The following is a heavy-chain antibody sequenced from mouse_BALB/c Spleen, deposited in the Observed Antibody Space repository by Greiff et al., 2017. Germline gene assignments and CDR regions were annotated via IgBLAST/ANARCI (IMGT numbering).Heavy chain of an antibody. J-gene: IGHJ2*01. Sequence: VQLQQSGPGLVQPSQSLSITCTVSGFSLTSYGVHWVRQSPGKGLEWLGVIWSGGSTDYNAAFISRLSISKDNSTRQVFFKMNSLQANDTAIYYCARGDYDGVDYFDYWGQGTTLTVAS. CDR2: IWSGGST. V-gene: IGHV2-2*02. CDR1: GFSLTSYG. D-gene: IGHD2-4*01. CDR3: ARGDYDGVDYFDY.